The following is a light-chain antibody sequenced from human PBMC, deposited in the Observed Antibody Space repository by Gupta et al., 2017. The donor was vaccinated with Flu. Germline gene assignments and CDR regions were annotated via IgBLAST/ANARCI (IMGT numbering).Light chain of an antibody. J-gene: IGKJ4*01. CDR1: QNSGTY. Sequence: PSSLSASVGDTVPITCRASQNSGTYLNWYRQIPGKAPNLLIYDASSLQSGVPARFSGSGSGTEFTLTISSLQPEDFATYYCQQSYRVPLTFGGGTKVE. V-gene: IGKV1-39*01. CDR3: QQSYRVPLT. CDR2: DAS.